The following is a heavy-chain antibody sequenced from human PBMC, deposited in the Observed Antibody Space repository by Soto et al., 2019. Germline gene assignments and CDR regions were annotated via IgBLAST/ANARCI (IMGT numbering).Heavy chain of an antibody. V-gene: IGHV4-4*07. J-gene: IGHJ5*02. D-gene: IGHD3-3*01. CDR1: GGTIRGYY. Sequence: SLTCTVTGGTIRGYYWTWIRQSAGGGLEWIGRIYSSGSTNYNPSLKSRVTISLDTSMNHFSLRLSSVTAADTAVYYCARGQRFSDWFDPWGQGTLVTVSS. CDR3: ARGQRFSDWFDP. CDR2: IYSSGST.